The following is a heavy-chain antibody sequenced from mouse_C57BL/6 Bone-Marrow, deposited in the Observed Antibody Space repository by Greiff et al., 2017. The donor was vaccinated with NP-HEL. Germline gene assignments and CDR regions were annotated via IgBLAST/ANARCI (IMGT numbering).Heavy chain of an antibody. CDR1: GYTFTSYW. CDR3: ARTTVVATDWYFDV. Sequence: LVESGAELVKPGASVKLSCKASGYTFTSYWMHWVKQRPGQGLEWIGMIHPNSGSTNYNEKFKSKATLTVDKSSSTAYMQLSSLTSEDSAVYYCARTTVVATDWYFDVWGTGTTVTVSS. D-gene: IGHD1-1*01. V-gene: IGHV1-64*01. J-gene: IGHJ1*03. CDR2: IHPNSGST.